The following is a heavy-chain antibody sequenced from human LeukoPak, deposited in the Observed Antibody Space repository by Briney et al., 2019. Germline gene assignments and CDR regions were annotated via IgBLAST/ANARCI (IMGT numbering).Heavy chain of an antibody. Sequence: PGGSLRLSCAASGFTFSSYCMHCVRHAPGKGLGWVSSIHSDGSSTSYADSVKGRFTLSRDNSKNTLYLQMNSLRAEDTAVYYCAKDGGWFGESLRYYFDYWGQGTLVTVSS. J-gene: IGHJ4*02. CDR1: GFTFSSYC. CDR3: AKDGGWFGESLRYYFDY. D-gene: IGHD3-10*01. CDR2: IHSDGSST. V-gene: IGHV3-74*01.